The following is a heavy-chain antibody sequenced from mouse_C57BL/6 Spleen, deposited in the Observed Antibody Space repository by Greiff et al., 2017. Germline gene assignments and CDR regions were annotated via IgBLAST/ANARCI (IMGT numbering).Heavy chain of an antibody. CDR2: IWRGGST. V-gene: IGHV2-5*01. J-gene: IGHJ2*01. D-gene: IGHD3-3*01. Sequence: QVQLQQSGPGLVQPSQSLSITCTVSGFSLTSYGVHWVRQSPGKGLEWLGVIWRGGSTDYNAAFMSRLSITKDNSKSQVFFKMNSLQADETAIYYCAKTGEGTGAYFDYWGQGTTLTVSS. CDR3: AKTGEGTGAYFDY. CDR1: GFSLTSYG.